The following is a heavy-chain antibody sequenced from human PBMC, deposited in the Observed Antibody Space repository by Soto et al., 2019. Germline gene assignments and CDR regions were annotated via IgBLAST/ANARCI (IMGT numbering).Heavy chain of an antibody. Sequence: GGSLRLSCAASGFTFSSYAMSWVRQAPGKGLEWVSAISGSGGSTYYADSVKGRFTISRDNSKNTLYLQMNSLRAEDTAVYYCAYYYDSSGRYPRAAFDIWGQGTMVTVSS. CDR3: AYYYDSSGRYPRAAFDI. J-gene: IGHJ3*02. D-gene: IGHD3-22*01. CDR1: GFTFSSYA. CDR2: ISGSGGST. V-gene: IGHV3-23*01.